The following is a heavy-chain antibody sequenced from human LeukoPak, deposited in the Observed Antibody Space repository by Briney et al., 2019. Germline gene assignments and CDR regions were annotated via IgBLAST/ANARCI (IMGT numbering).Heavy chain of an antibody. V-gene: IGHV3-23*01. D-gene: IGHD6-13*01. J-gene: IGHJ5*02. CDR3: ASASRYSSSWYWFDP. CDR2: ISGSGGST. Sequence: PGESLRLSCAASGFTFSSYAMSWVRQAPGKGLEWVSVISGSGGSTYYADSVKGRFSISRDNSKNTLYLQMNSLRAEDTAVYYCASASRYSSSWYWFDPWGQGTLVTVSS. CDR1: GFTFSSYA.